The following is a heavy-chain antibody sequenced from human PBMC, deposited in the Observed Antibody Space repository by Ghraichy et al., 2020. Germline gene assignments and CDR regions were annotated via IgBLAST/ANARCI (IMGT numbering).Heavy chain of an antibody. CDR2: ISFDLRNE. D-gene: IGHD1-26*01. J-gene: IGHJ6*02. CDR1: GFSFSRYG. CDR3: ANGWDGMDV. Sequence: GGSLRLSCVTSGFSFSRYGMHWVRQAPGKGLEWVAVISFDLRNEYYGDSVKGRFTISRDNSKNMLYLQMNSLRVEDTAVYYCANGWDGMDVWGQGTTVTVSS. V-gene: IGHV3-30*18.